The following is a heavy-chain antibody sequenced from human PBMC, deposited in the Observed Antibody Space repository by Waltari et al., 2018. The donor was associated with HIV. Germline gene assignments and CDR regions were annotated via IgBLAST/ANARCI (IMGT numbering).Heavy chain of an antibody. CDR3: ARLVSSGWPYYSDQ. V-gene: IGHV4-31*03. J-gene: IGHJ4*02. CDR2: VHYTGIT. Sequence: QVQLQESGPGLVTPSQTLSLTCTVSGDSMKSGDYFWTWIRQHPGKCLEWIGYVHYTGITYYNPSLESRLIISVDTSKNHFSLKLKSVTAADTAVYYCARLVSSGWPYYSDQWGPGTLGTVPS. CDR1: GDSMKSGDYF. D-gene: IGHD6-19*01.